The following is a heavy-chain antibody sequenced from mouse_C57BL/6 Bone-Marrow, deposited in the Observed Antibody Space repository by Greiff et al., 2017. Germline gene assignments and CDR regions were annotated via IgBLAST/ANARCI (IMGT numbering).Heavy chain of an antibody. CDR1: GFNIKDDY. CDR3: TTGYYGPWFAY. Sequence: VQLQQSGAELVRPGASVKLSCTASGFNIKDDYMHWVKQRPEQGLEWIGWIDPENGDTEYASKFQGKATITADTSSNTAYLQLSSLTSEDTAVYYCTTGYYGPWFAYWGQGTLVTVSA. CDR2: IDPENGDT. J-gene: IGHJ3*01. V-gene: IGHV14-4*01. D-gene: IGHD1-1*01.